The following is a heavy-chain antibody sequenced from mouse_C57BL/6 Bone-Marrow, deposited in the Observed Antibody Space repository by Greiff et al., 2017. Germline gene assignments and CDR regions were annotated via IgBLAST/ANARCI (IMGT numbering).Heavy chain of an antibody. V-gene: IGHV5-6*01. CDR1: GFTFSSYG. Sequence: EVNVVESGGDLVKPGGSLKLSCAASGFTFSSYGMSWVRQTPDQRLEWVATISSGGSCTYYPDSVKGRFTISRDNAKNTLYLKMSSLKSEDTAMYYCARTGNPAWFAYWGQGTLVTVSA. CDR2: ISSGGSCT. CDR3: ARTGNPAWFAY. D-gene: IGHD2-1*01. J-gene: IGHJ3*01.